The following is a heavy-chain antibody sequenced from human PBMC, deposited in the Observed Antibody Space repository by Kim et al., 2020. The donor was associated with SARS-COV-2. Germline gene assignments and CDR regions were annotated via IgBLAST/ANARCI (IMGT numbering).Heavy chain of an antibody. Sequence: SVKVSCKASGGTFSSYAISWVRQAPGQGLEWMGGIIPIFGTANYAQKFQGRVTITADESTSTAYMELSSLRSEDTAVYYCASVRVQGVRRYNWFDPWGQGTLVTVSS. D-gene: IGHD3-10*01. V-gene: IGHV1-69*13. CDR1: GGTFSSYA. CDR2: IIPIFGTA. CDR3: ASVRVQGVRRYNWFDP. J-gene: IGHJ5*02.